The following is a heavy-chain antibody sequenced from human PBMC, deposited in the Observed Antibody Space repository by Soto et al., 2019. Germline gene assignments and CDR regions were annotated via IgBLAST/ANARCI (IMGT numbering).Heavy chain of an antibody. CDR1: GGSVSSVSNY. Sequence: SETLSLTCTVSGGSVSSVSNYWSWIRQPPGKGLEWIGYIYYSGSTNYNPSLKSRVTISVDTSKNQFSLKLSSVTAADTAVYDCERLNTRRDFEYWGPGILVTVYS. J-gene: IGHJ4*02. CDR3: ERLNTRRDFEY. CDR2: IYYSGST. V-gene: IGHV4-61*01.